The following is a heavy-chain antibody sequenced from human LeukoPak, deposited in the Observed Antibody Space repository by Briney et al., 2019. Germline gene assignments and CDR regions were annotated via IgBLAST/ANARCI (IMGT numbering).Heavy chain of an antibody. J-gene: IGHJ4*02. V-gene: IGHV3-48*03. Sequence: GGSLRLSCAASGFTFSSYEMNWVRQAPGKGLEWVSYISSSGSTIYYADSVKGRFTISRDNAKNSLYLQMNSLRVEDTAVYYCAKIHCSGGSCHPPSDFDYWGQGTLVTVSS. CDR1: GFTFSSYE. CDR2: ISSSGSTI. CDR3: AKIHCSGGSCHPPSDFDY. D-gene: IGHD2-15*01.